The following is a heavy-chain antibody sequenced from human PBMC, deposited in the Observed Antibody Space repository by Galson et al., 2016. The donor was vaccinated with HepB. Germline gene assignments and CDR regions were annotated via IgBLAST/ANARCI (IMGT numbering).Heavy chain of an antibody. CDR3: ARAYQYTLDY. Sequence: SLRLSCAASGLTFSNFWMTWVRQAPGKGLEWVANINQDGTEQHYLDSVRGRFTISRDNAESSLFLQMNSLRAEDTAVYFCARAYQYTLDYWGQGTLVTVSS. J-gene: IGHJ4*02. CDR2: INQDGTEQ. CDR1: GLTFSNFW. D-gene: IGHD2-2*01. V-gene: IGHV3-7*04.